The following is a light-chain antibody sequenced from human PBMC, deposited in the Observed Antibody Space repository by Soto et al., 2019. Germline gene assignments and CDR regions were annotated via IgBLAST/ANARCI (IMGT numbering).Light chain of an antibody. CDR1: TSNIGSSL. CDR2: EVT. V-gene: IGLV1-51*01. CDR3: CSHSSSITWM. Sequence: QSVLTQPPSVSAAPGQKVTISCSGSTSNIGSSLVSWYQQFPGTAPKLLIHEVTNRPSGVSGRFSGSKSGNTAFLTISGLQAEDEAVYYCCSHSSSITWMFGGGTQLTVL. J-gene: IGLJ3*02.